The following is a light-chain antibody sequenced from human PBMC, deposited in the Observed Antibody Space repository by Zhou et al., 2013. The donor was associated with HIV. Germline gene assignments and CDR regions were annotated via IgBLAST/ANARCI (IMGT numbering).Light chain of an antibody. Sequence: EIVMTQSPATLSVSPGERATLSCRASQSLNSNLAWYQQKPGQAPRLLIYGASTRATGIPDRFSGSGSGTDFTLTISRLEPEDFAVYYCQQYGSSLITFGQGTRLEIK. CDR2: GAS. CDR1: QSLNSN. J-gene: IGKJ5*01. CDR3: QQYGSSLIT. V-gene: IGKV3-20*01.